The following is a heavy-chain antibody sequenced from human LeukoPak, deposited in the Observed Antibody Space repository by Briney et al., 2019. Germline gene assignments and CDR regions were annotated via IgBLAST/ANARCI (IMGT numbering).Heavy chain of an antibody. Sequence: GGSLRLSCAASGFTVSSNYMSWVRHAPGQGLVWVSRIKGDGISTNYADSVKGRFTISGDIAKNTLYLQMNSLRAEDTGVYYCAKDHYWSIDYWGRGTLVTVSS. J-gene: IGHJ4*02. CDR2: IKGDGIST. D-gene: IGHD3-3*01. V-gene: IGHV3-74*01. CDR3: AKDHYWSIDY. CDR1: GFTVSSNY.